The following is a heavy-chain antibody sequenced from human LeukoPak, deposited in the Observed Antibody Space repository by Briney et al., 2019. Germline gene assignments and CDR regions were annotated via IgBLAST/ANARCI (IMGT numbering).Heavy chain of an antibody. CDR1: GFTFSSYD. J-gene: IGHJ5*02. CDR2: IGTAGDT. V-gene: IGHV3-13*01. D-gene: IGHD3-16*02. CDR3: ARAQAESYDYVWGSYRYTWLDP. Sequence: GGSLRLSCAASGFTFSSYDMHLVRQATGKGLEWVSAIGTAGDTYYPGSVKGRFTISRENAKNSLYLQMNSLRAGDTAVYYCARAQAESYDYVWGSYRYTWLDPWGQGTLVTVSS.